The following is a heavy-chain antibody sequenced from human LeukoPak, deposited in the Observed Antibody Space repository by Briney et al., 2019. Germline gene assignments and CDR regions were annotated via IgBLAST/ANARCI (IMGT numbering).Heavy chain of an antibody. CDR2: TSSSSSYI. D-gene: IGHD5-24*01. Sequence: PGESLRLSCAASGFTFSSYSMNWVRQAPGKGLEWVSSTSSSSSYIYYADSVKGRFTISRDNAKNSLYLQMNSLRAEDTAVYYCAREGPEMATPDAFDIWGQGTMVTVSS. CDR1: GFTFSSYS. J-gene: IGHJ3*02. CDR3: AREGPEMATPDAFDI. V-gene: IGHV3-21*01.